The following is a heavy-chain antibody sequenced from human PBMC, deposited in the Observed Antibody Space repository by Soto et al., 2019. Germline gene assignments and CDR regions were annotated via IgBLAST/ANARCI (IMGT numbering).Heavy chain of an antibody. CDR2: FDPKDGLP. J-gene: IGHJ6*01. Sequence: ASVKVSCKVSGHKVTELSIYWMRQSPGTGLECMGGFDPKDGLPVYAQNFEGRVTMTEDASTDTAFLEVENLRSEDTAVYFCATVVGLGRYHFDVWGQGSPAPVYS. D-gene: IGHD3-9*01. CDR3: ATVVGLGRYHFDV. CDR1: GHKVTELS. V-gene: IGHV1-24*01.